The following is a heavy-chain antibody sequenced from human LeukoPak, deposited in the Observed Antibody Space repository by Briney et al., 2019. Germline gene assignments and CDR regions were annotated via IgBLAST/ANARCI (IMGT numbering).Heavy chain of an antibody. J-gene: IGHJ4*02. CDR3: ARHTYDSSGCYFDY. D-gene: IGHD3-22*01. CDR1: GCSISSSSYY. CDR2: IYYSGRT. V-gene: IGHV4-39*01. Sequence: PSETLSLTCTVSGCSISSSSYYWGWIRQPPGQGLEWVGSIYYSGRTYYNPSLKSRVTISVDTSKNQFSLKLSSVTAADTAVYYCARHTYDSSGCYFDYWGQGTLVTVSS.